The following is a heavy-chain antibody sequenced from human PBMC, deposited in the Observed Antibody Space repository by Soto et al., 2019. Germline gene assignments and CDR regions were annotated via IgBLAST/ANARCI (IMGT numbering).Heavy chain of an antibody. Sequence: QVQLQESGPGLVKPSEPLSLTCAVSGASIRSDYWSWIRQSPGRGLEWSGYIYDSERTNYNPSLRRRVTRSADTAKHPCSLKVRSVTAAETAGYYCARQWDYWGQGILVTVSS. V-gene: IGHV4-59*08. CDR1: GASIRSDY. CDR2: IYDSERT. CDR3: ARQWDY. J-gene: IGHJ4*02.